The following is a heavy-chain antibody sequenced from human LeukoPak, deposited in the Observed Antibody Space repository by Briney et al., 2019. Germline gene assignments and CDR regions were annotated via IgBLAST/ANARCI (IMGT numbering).Heavy chain of an antibody. D-gene: IGHD3-22*01. CDR3: ARDPGDYYDSSGYYYLDY. J-gene: IGHJ4*02. Sequence: PGGSLRLSCAASGFTFSSYWMSWVRQAPGKGLEWVANIKQDGGEKYHVDSVKGRFTISRDNAKNSLYLQMNSLRAEDTAVYYCARDPGDYYDSSGYYYLDYWGQGTLVTVSS. CDR2: IKQDGGEK. CDR1: GFTFSSYW. V-gene: IGHV3-7*01.